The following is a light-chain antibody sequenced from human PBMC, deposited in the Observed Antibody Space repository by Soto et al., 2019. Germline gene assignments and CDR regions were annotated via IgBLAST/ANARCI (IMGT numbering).Light chain of an antibody. Sequence: RMKQSPASLSSSTGDRVTITCRASQGISSYLAWYQQKPGKAPKLLIYAASTLQSGVPSRFSGIGSGTDFTLTISCLQSEDFATYCCQPYYSTGTFGQGTKVDIK. CDR2: AAS. V-gene: IGKV1-8*01. CDR1: QGISSY. J-gene: IGKJ1*01. CDR3: QPYYSTGT.